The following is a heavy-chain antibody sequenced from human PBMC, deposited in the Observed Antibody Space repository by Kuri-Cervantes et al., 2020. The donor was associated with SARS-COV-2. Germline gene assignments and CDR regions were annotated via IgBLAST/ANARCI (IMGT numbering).Heavy chain of an antibody. D-gene: IGHD2-15*01. CDR3: ARGCCSGGSCYSEDYFDY. V-gene: IGHV5-51*01. CDR1: GYSFTSYW. CDR2: IYPGDSDT. J-gene: IGHJ4*02. Sequence: GGSLRLSCKGSGYSFTSYWIGWVRQMPGKGLEWMGIIYPGDSDTRYSPSFQGQVTISADKSISTAYLQWSSLKASDTAMYYCARGCCSGGSCYSEDYFDYWGQGTLVTVSS.